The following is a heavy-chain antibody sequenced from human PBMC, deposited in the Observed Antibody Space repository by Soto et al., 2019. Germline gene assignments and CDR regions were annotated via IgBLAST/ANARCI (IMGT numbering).Heavy chain of an antibody. CDR2: IYTSGST. V-gene: IGHV4-4*07. Sequence: PSETLSLTCTVSGGSISSYYWSWIRQPAGKGLEWIGRIYTSGSTNYNPSLKSRVTMSVETSKNQFSLKLSSVTAADTAVYYCARDGDIAAAGKVYYYGMDVWGQGTTVTVSS. J-gene: IGHJ6*02. CDR3: ARDGDIAAAGKVYYYGMDV. D-gene: IGHD6-13*01. CDR1: GGSISSYY.